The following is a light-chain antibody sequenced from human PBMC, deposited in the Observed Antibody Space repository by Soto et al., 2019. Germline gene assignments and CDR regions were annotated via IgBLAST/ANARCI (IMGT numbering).Light chain of an antibody. V-gene: IGKV1-5*03. CDR1: QTISSW. CDR2: KAS. J-gene: IGKJ1*01. Sequence: DIQMTQSPSTLSGSVGDRVTITCRASQTISSWLAWYQQKPGKAPKLLIYKASTLKSGVPSRFSGSGSGTEFTLTISSLQPDDFATYYCQQSYSTPWTVGQGTKVDSK. CDR3: QQSYSTPWT.